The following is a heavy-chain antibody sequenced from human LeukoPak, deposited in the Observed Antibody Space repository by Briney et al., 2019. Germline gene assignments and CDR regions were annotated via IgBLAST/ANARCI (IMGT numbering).Heavy chain of an antibody. CDR1: GGSISSYY. CDR2: IYYSGST. CDR3: ARLMNYYDSSGRSFDY. V-gene: IGHV4-59*08. Sequence: SETLSLTCTVSGGSISSYYWSWIRQPPGKGLEWIGYIYYSGSTNYNPSLKSRVTISVDTSKNQFSLKLTSVTAADTAVFYCARLMNYYDSSGRSFDYWGQGTLVTVSS. J-gene: IGHJ4*02. D-gene: IGHD3-22*01.